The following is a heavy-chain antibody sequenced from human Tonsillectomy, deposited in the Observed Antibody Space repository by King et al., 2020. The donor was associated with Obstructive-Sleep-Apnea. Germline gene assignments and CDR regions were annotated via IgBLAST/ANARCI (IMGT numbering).Heavy chain of an antibody. D-gene: IGHD6-13*01. CDR1: GGSISSYY. V-gene: IGHV4-59*01. CDR3: ARGTQGAAASGY. CDR2: IYYSGST. Sequence: QLQESGPGLVKPSETLSLTCTVSGGSISSYYWSWIRQPPGKGLEWIGYIYYSGSTNYNPSLKSRVTISVDTSKNQFSLKLSPVTAADTAVDYCARGTQGAAASGYWGQGTLGTVSS. J-gene: IGHJ4*02.